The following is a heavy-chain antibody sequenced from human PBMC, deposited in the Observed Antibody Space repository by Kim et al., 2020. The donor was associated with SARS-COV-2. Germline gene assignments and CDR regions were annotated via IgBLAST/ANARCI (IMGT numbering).Heavy chain of an antibody. CDR2: GMEK. CDR3: ARGHLWLAD. D-gene: IGHD5-18*01. J-gene: IGHJ4*02. V-gene: IGHV3-7*03. Sequence: GMEKYYVDSVTGRFTISRDNAKNSLYLQMNSLRAEDTAVFYCARGHLWLADWGQGTLVTVSS.